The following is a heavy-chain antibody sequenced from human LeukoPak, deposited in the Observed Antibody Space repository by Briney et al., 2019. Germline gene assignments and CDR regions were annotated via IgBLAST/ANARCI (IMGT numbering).Heavy chain of an antibody. CDR3: ARDNYGDLFFDS. Sequence: GGSLRLSCAASGFTFSDYYMNWIRQAPGKGLERISYISSSGSYSNYEDSAKGRFTISRDNARNSLYLQLHSLRAEDTAVYYCARDNYGDLFFDSWGQGTLVTVSS. V-gene: IGHV3-11*06. CDR2: ISSSGSYS. D-gene: IGHD4-17*01. J-gene: IGHJ4*02. CDR1: GFTFSDYY.